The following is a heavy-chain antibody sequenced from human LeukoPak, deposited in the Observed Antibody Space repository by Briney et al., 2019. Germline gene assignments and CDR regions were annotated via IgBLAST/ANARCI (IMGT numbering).Heavy chain of an antibody. Sequence: ASVKVSCKASGGTFSSYAISWVRQAPGQGLEWMGGIIPIFGTANYAQKFQGRVTITADESTSTAYMELSSLRSEDTAVYYCARGFYYYGSGSYFDYWGQGTLVTVSS. CDR2: IIPIFGTA. CDR1: GGTFSSYA. J-gene: IGHJ4*02. D-gene: IGHD3-10*01. CDR3: ARGFYYYGSGSYFDY. V-gene: IGHV1-69*13.